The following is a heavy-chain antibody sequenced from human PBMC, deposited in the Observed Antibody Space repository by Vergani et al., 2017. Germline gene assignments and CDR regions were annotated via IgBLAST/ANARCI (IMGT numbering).Heavy chain of an antibody. Sequence: EVQLVNSGGGFVQPGESLRLSCEVSGFTFTNYWMSWFRQAPGKGLEWVADVNQGGSAINYLDSVKGRFIISRDNDRDSLYLQMNSLRVEDTAVYFCARDALIKRRSPISAYGTCRVPGMDGWGQGCTVSVS. CDR2: VNQGGSAI. J-gene: IGHJ6*02. CDR1: GFTFTNYW. V-gene: IGHV3-7*01. CDR3: ARDALIKRRSPISAYGTCRVPGMDG. D-gene: IGHD1-1*01.